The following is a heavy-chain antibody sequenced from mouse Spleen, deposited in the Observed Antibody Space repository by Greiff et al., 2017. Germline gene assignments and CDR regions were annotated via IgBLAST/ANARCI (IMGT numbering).Heavy chain of an antibody. J-gene: IGHJ1*01. CDR3: ARGGTTEDFDV. CDR2: ISSGGGNT. CDR1: GFTFSSYA. Sequence: EVQVVESGGGLVKLGGSLKLSCAASGFTFSSYAMSWVRQTPEKRLEWVATISSGGGNTYYPDSVKGRFTISRDNAKNTLYLQMSSLKSEDTAMYYCARGGTTEDFDVWGAGTTVTVSS. D-gene: IGHD1-1*01. V-gene: IGHV5-9-3*01.